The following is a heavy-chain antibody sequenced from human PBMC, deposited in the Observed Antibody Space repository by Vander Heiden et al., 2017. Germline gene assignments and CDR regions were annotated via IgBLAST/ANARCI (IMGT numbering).Heavy chain of an antibody. D-gene: IGHD6-13*01. CDR2: IKSKTDGGTT. CDR1: GFTFSNAW. V-gene: IGHV3-15*01. CDR3: TTDPPYSSMS. J-gene: IGHJ5*02. Sequence: EVQLVESGGGLVKPGGSLRLSCAASGFTFSNAWMSWVRQAPGKGLEWVGRIKSKTDGGTTDYAAPVKGRFTISRDDSKNTLYLKMKRLKTEDTAVYDGTTDPPYSSMSWGQGTLVTVYS.